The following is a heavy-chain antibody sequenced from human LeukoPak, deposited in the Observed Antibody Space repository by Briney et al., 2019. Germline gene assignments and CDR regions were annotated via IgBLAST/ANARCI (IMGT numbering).Heavy chain of an antibody. CDR2: IYYSGTT. V-gene: IGHV4-39*07. CDR3: ARVHYYGSGYYYYYMDV. D-gene: IGHD3-10*01. Sequence: SETLSLTCTVSGGSISSSPYYWGWIRQPPGKGLEWIGSIYYSGTTHYNPSLESRVTISVDTSKNQFSLKLSSVTAADTAVYYCARVHYYGSGYYYYYMDVWGKGTTVTVSS. J-gene: IGHJ6*03. CDR1: GGSISSSPYY.